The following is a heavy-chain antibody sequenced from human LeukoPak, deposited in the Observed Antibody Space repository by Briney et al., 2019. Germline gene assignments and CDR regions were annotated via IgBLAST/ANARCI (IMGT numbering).Heavy chain of an antibody. CDR3: AKGRLDCSSTSCSPHY. CDR2: ISGSGGST. D-gene: IGHD2-2*01. Sequence: GGSLRLSCAASGFTFSSYAMSWVRQAPGKGLEWVSAISGSGGSTYYADSVKGRFTISRDNSKNTLYLQMSSLRAEDTAVYYCAKGRLDCSSTSCSPHYWGQGTLVTVSS. J-gene: IGHJ4*02. V-gene: IGHV3-23*01. CDR1: GFTFSSYA.